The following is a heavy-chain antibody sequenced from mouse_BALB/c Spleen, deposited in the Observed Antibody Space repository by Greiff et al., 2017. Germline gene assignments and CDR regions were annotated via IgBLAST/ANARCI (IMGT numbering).Heavy chain of an antibody. Sequence: QVQLQQSGPGLVQPSQSLSITCTVSGFSLTSYGVHWVRQSPGKGLEWLGVIWSGGSTDYNAAFISRLSISKDNSKSQVFFKMNSLQANDTAIYYCARFYGNGDWFAYWGQGTLVTVSA. CDR3: ARFYGNGDWFAY. J-gene: IGHJ3*01. D-gene: IGHD2-1*01. V-gene: IGHV2-2*02. CDR2: IWSGGST. CDR1: GFSLTSYG.